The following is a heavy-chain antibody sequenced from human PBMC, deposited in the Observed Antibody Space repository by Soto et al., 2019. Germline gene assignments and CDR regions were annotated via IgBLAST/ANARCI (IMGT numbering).Heavy chain of an antibody. CDR2: IYPGDSDT. J-gene: IGHJ5*02. CDR1: GYSFTSYW. V-gene: IGHV5-51*01. CDR3: ARQGRYCSSTSCYNWFDP. Sequence: HGESLKISCKGSGYSFTSYWIGWVRQMPGKGLEWMGIIYPGDSDTRYSPSFQGQVTISADKSISTAYLQWSSLKASDTAMYYCARQGRYCSSTSCYNWFDPWGQGTLVTVSS. D-gene: IGHD2-2*01.